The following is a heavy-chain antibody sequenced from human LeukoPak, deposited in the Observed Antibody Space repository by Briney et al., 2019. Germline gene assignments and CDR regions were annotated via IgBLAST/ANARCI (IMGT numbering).Heavy chain of an antibody. CDR3: ARDHDGEDYGNAFDI. CDR2: IYTSGST. Sequence: SETLSLTCTVSVVPISRNYWNWIRQPAGKGLECIGRIYTSGSTNYNPSLKSRVTMSVDTSKNEISLKLTSMTAADTAVYYCARDHDGEDYGNAFDIWGHGTMVTVSS. D-gene: IGHD4-17*01. CDR1: VVPISRNY. J-gene: IGHJ3*02. V-gene: IGHV4-4*07.